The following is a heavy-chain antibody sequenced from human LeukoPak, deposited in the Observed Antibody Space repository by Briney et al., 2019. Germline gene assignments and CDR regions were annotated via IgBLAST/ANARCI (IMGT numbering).Heavy chain of an antibody. CDR3: ARYSSTPD. J-gene: IGHJ4*02. Sequence: SETLSLTCTVSGGSISSGSYYWSWIRQPAGKGLEWIGRIYTSGSTNYNPSLKSRVTISVDTSKNQFSLKLSSVTAADTAVYYCARYSSTPDWGQGTLVTVSS. CDR1: GGSISSGSYY. CDR2: IYTSGST. D-gene: IGHD2-2*01. V-gene: IGHV4-61*02.